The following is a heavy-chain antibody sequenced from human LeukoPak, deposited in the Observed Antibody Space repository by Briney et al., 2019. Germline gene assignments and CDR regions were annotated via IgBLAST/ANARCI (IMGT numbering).Heavy chain of an antibody. Sequence: GGSLRLSCAASGFTFSSYEMNWVRQAPGKGLEWVSYISTSGSTRNYADSVQGRFTISRDNAENSLYLQMNSLRAEDMAVYYCARVRASLDYWGQGTLVTVSS. CDR1: GFTFSSYE. D-gene: IGHD3-10*01. CDR3: ARVRASLDY. J-gene: IGHJ4*02. V-gene: IGHV3-48*03. CDR2: ISTSGSTR.